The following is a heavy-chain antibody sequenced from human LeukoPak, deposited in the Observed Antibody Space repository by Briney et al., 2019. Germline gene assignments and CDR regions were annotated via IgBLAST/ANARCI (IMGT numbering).Heavy chain of an antibody. D-gene: IGHD1-1*01. CDR3: ARQLERRYHYYMDV. J-gene: IGHJ6*03. V-gene: IGHV1-69*06. Sequence: SVKVSCKASGGTFSSYAISWVRQAPGQGLEWMGGIIPIFATTNYAQKFQGRVTITADKSTSTAYMELSSLRSEDTAVYYCARQLERRYHYYMDVWGKGTTVTVSS. CDR2: IIPIFATT. CDR1: GGTFSSYA.